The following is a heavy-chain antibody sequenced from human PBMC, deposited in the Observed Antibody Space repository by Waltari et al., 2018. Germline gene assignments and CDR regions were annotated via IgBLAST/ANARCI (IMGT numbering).Heavy chain of an antibody. Sequence: EVQLLESGGGLVQPGGSLRLSFAASGFTFLRYAITWVRQAPGKGLEWVSSISGPALTTFYADSVKGRFSVSRDNSKNTLYLQINGLRADDTAVYYCAKAGGIAAAEFQFDFWGRGTLVTVSA. CDR3: AKAGGIAAAEFQFDF. V-gene: IGHV3-23*01. D-gene: IGHD6-13*01. J-gene: IGHJ4*02. CDR2: ISGPALTT. CDR1: GFTFLRYA.